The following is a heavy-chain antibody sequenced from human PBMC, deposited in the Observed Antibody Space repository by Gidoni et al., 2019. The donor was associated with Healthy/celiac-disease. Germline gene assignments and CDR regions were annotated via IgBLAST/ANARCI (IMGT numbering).Heavy chain of an antibody. CDR1: GFTFRSYA. Sequence: EVQLLESGGGLVQPGGSLRLSCAPSGFTFRSYAMSWVRQAPGKGLGWVSAISASGGSTYYADSVKGRFTISRDNSKNMLYLQMNSLRAEDTAVYYCVKDAGYGDFDYWGQGTLVTVSS. J-gene: IGHJ4*02. D-gene: IGHD4-17*01. CDR2: ISASGGST. CDR3: VKDAGYGDFDY. V-gene: IGHV3-23*01.